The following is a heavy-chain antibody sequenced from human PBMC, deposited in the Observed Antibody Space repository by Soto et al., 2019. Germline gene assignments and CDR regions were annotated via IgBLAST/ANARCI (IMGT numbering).Heavy chain of an antibody. CDR2: IIPIFGTA. J-gene: IGHJ4*02. D-gene: IGHD3-22*01. CDR3: ARGGPYYYDSSV. V-gene: IGHV1-69*13. Sequence: EASVKVSCKASGGTFSSDAISWVRQAPGQGLEWMGGIIPIFGTANYAQKFQGRVTITADESTSTAYMELSSLRSEDTAVYYCARGGPYYYDSSVWGQGTLVTVSS. CDR1: GGTFSSDA.